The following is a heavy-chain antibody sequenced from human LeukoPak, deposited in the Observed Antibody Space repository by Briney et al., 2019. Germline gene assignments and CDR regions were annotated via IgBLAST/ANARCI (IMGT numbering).Heavy chain of an antibody. Sequence: PSETLSLTCAVYGGSITSSGYYWGWIRQPPGKGLEWIGTLCYSGSTYYSPSLKSRVTISVDTSKNQLSLKVSSVTAADTAMYYCARASRVSGYTYGPHDYWGQGTLVTVSS. CDR1: GGSITSSGYY. V-gene: IGHV4-39*01. D-gene: IGHD5-18*01. CDR2: LCYSGST. CDR3: ARASRVSGYTYGPHDY. J-gene: IGHJ4*02.